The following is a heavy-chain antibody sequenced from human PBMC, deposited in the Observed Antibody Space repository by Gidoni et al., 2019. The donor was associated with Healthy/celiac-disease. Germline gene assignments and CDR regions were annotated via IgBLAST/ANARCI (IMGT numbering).Heavy chain of an antibody. CDR3: ARDADILTGYTFWDY. Sequence: QVQLVQSGAEVKKPGASVKVSCKASGYTFTSYYMHWVRQAPGQGLEWMGIINPSGGSTSYAQKFQGRVTMTRDTSTSTVYMELSSLRSEDTAVYYCARDADILTGYTFWDYWGQGTLVTVSS. J-gene: IGHJ4*02. CDR1: GYTFTSYY. CDR2: INPSGGST. D-gene: IGHD3-9*01. V-gene: IGHV1-46*01.